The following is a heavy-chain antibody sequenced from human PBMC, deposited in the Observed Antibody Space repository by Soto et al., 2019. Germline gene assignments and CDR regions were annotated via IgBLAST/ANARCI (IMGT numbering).Heavy chain of an antibody. Sequence: GGSLSLSGAASGFTLSSYWMSVFRHAPWKGVEWVANIKQDGSEKYSVDSVKGRFTISRDNAKNSLYLQMNSLRAEDTAIYYCAKIRLLTTVDYWGQGTLVTVSS. J-gene: IGHJ4*02. CDR2: IKQDGSEK. D-gene: IGHD4-17*01. CDR3: AKIRLLTTVDY. V-gene: IGHV3-7*03. CDR1: GFTLSSYW.